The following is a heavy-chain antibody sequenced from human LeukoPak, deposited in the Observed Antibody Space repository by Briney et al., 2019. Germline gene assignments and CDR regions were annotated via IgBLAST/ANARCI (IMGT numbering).Heavy chain of an antibody. V-gene: IGHV4-59*01. Sequence: SETLSLTCTVSGGSISSYYGSWIRQPPGKGLEWIGYIYYSGSTNYNPSLKSRVTISVDTSKNQFSLKLSSVTAADTAVYYCAGGGNRFNFDYWGQGTLVTVSS. CDR3: AGGGNRFNFDY. D-gene: IGHD1-14*01. CDR2: IYYSGST. CDR1: GGSISSYY. J-gene: IGHJ4*02.